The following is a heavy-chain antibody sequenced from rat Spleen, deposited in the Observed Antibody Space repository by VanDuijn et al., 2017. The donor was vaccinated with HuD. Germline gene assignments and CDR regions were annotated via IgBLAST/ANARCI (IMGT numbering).Heavy chain of an antibody. J-gene: IGHJ3*01. CDR1: GFTFSDYY. Sequence: EVQLVESGGGLVQPGRSLKLSCAASGFTFSDYYMAWVRQAPKKGLEWVATISTSGGSTYYRDSVKGRFTISRDNAKSTLYLQMNSLRSEDTATYYCTRGWLSPYNWFAYWGQGTLVTVSS. CDR2: ISTSGGST. CDR3: TRGWLSPYNWFAY. V-gene: IGHV5-27*01. D-gene: IGHD1-12*03.